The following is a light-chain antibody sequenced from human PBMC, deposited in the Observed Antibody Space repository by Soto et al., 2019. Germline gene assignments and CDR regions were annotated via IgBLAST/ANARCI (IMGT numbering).Light chain of an antibody. CDR1: SSDVGSYNL. CDR2: EGS. V-gene: IGLV2-23*01. CDR3: CSYSGSTNWV. Sequence: HSALTQPASVSGSPGQSIHIACTGTSSDVGSYNLVSWYQEHRGNVPKLMIYEGSKRPSGVSNRFSGSQSGNTDSLPISGLHAEDEADYYCCSYSGSTNWVFGGGTKLPVL. J-gene: IGLJ3*02.